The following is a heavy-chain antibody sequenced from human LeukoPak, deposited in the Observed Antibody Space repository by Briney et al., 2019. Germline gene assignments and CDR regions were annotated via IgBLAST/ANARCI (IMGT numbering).Heavy chain of an antibody. D-gene: IGHD5-12*01. CDR3: ASYVWDSGYEMHFDY. V-gene: IGHV3-11*06. CDR1: GFTFSDYY. J-gene: IGHJ4*02. Sequence: PGGSLRLSCAASGFTFSDYYMSWIRQAPGKGLEWVSSISSSSSYIYYADSVKGRFTISRDNAKNSLYLQMNSLRAEDTAVYYCASYVWDSGYEMHFDYWGQGTLVTVSS. CDR2: ISSSSSYI.